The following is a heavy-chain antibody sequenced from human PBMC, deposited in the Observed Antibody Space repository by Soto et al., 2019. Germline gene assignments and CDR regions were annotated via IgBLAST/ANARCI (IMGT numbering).Heavy chain of an antibody. CDR3: GGDPHTGVVGE. CDR1: GVSITTYY. D-gene: IGHD3-3*01. V-gene: IGHV4-59*01. CDR2: IHYRGST. J-gene: IGHJ3*01. Sequence: QVHLQESGPGLVKPSETLSLTCTVSGVSITTYYWNWIRQSPGKGLEWIGYIHYRGSTNSNPSLKSRVTISLDTSKNQFSLRLASVTAADTAVFFCGGDPHTGVVGEWGQGTMISVSS.